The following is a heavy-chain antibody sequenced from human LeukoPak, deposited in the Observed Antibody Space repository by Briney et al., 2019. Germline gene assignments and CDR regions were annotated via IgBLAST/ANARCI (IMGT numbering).Heavy chain of an antibody. CDR3: ARSYGSASYNIDY. CDR2: VSYDGSNE. CDR1: GFTFFMYT. Sequence: GGSLRLSCEVSGFTFFMYTMHWVRRAPGKGLEWVSLVSYDGSNEYYVGSVTGRFTISRDNSKNTLYLQMNSLRPEDTAVYYCARSYGSASYNIDYWGQGTLVTVSS. D-gene: IGHD3-10*01. J-gene: IGHJ4*02. V-gene: IGHV3-30*04.